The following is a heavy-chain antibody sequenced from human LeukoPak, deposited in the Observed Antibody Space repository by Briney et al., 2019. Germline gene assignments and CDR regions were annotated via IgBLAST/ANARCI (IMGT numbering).Heavy chain of an antibody. CDR1: GGTFSSYA. CDR2: IIPIFGTA. J-gene: IGHJ5*02. Sequence: GASVKVSCKASGGTFSSYAISWVRQAPGQGLEWMGGIIPIFGTANYAQKFQGRVTITTDESTSTAYMELSSLRSEDTAVYYCARDNEDYYDFWSGYDRLNWFDPWGQGTLLTVP. V-gene: IGHV1-69*05. CDR3: ARDNEDYYDFWSGYDRLNWFDP. D-gene: IGHD3-3*01.